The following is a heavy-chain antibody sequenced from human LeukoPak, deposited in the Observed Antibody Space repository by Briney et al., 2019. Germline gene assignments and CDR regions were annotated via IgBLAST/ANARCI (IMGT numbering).Heavy chain of an antibody. CDR3: ARHVGVVAAIGFDP. J-gene: IGHJ5*02. CDR2: IDPSDSYT. CDR1: GYTFNTYW. D-gene: IGHD2-15*01. V-gene: IGHV5-10-1*01. Sequence: GESLKISCKGSGYTFNTYWISWVRQMPGKGLEWMGTIDPSDSYTNYSPSFQGHVTISADKSISTAYLQWSSLKASDTAMYYCARHVGVVAAIGFDPWGQGTLVTVSS.